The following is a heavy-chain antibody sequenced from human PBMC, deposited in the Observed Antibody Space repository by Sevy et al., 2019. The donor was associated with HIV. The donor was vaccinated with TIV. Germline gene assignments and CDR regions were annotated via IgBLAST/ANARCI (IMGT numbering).Heavy chain of an antibody. D-gene: IGHD3-3*01. Sequence: SETLSLTCTVSGGSISGYYWSWIRQPAGKGLGWIGRIYSSGSTNYHPSLKSRVTMSVDTSKNQFSLKLSSVTAADTAVYYCARTAQFGVVDYWGQRTLVTVSS. J-gene: IGHJ4*02. V-gene: IGHV4-4*07. CDR2: IYSSGST. CDR3: ARTAQFGVVDY. CDR1: GGSISGYY.